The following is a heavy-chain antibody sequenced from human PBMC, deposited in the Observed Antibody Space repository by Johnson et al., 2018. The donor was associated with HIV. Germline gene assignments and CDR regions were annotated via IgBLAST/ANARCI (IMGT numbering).Heavy chain of an antibody. V-gene: IGHV3-33*06. CDR2: IWYDGSNK. J-gene: IGHJ3*02. CDR1: GFTLSSYW. Sequence: QMQLVESGGGLVQPGGSLRLSCAASGFTLSSYWMSWVRQTPGKGLEWVAVIWYDGSNKYYADSVKVRFTISRDNSENTLYLQMNSLKAEDTALYYCAKDLGDAVGDTHDAFDIWGQGTMVTVSS. D-gene: IGHD1-26*01. CDR3: AKDLGDAVGDTHDAFDI.